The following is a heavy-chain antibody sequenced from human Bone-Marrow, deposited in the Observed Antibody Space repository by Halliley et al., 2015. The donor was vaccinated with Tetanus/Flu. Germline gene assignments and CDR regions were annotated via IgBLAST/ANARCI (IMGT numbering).Heavy chain of an antibody. D-gene: IGHD2-21*01. CDR1: GFTFDDYA. CDR2: ITWNSGNI. CDR3: VKDRAPRVVDLIDYYGLGV. J-gene: IGHJ6*02. Sequence: SLRLSCAASGFTFDDYAMHWVRQAPGKGLEWVSGITWNSGNIGYADSVKGRFTISRDNAKKSLYLQMNSLRAEDSALYHCVKDRAPRVVDLIDYYGLGVWGQGTTVTVS. V-gene: IGHV3-9*01.